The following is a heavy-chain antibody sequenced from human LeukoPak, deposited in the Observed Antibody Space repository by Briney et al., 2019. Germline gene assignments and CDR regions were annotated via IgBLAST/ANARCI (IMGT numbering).Heavy chain of an antibody. Sequence: PGGSLRLSCAVSGFMLSSYSMNWVRQAPGKGLEWVSSISSISTYIYYADSVKGRFTISRDNAKNSLYLQMNSLRVEDTAVYYCARDRYFDARNYYGMDVWGQGTTVTVSS. V-gene: IGHV3-21*06. J-gene: IGHJ6*02. CDR2: ISSISTYI. D-gene: IGHD3-9*01. CDR3: ARDRYFDARNYYGMDV. CDR1: GFMLSSYS.